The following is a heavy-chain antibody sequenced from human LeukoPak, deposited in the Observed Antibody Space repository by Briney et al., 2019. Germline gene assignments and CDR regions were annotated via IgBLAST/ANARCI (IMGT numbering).Heavy chain of an antibody. CDR2: IRSKANSYAS. CDR3: ARANRQTAAATGGYFDY. D-gene: IGHD6-13*01. CDR1: GFTFSGSA. Sequence: PGGSLRLSCAASGFTFSGSAMHWVRQASGKGLEWVGRIRSKANSYASAYAASMKGRFTISRDDSKNTAYLQMNSLRVDDSAVYYCARANRQTAAATGGYFDYWGQGTLVPVSS. V-gene: IGHV3-73*01. J-gene: IGHJ4*02.